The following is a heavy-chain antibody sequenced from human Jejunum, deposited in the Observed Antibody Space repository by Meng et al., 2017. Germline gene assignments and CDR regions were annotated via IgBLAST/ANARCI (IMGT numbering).Heavy chain of an antibody. D-gene: IGHD4-17*01. Sequence: GESLKISCAASGFIFSNAWMSWVRQAPGKGLEWVGRIKSNDDGGTTDYAAAVKGRFTISRDDSKNTVVLQLDSLKTEDTAVYYCATPNTKLHGDYYFDYWGQGTLVTVSS. CDR1: GFIFSNAW. CDR3: ATPNTKLHGDYYFDY. CDR2: IKSNDDGGTT. V-gene: IGHV3-15*01. J-gene: IGHJ4*02.